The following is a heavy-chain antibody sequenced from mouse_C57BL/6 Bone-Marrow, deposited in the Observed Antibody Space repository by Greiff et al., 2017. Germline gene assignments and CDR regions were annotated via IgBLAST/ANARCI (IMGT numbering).Heavy chain of an antibody. CDR1: GYAFSSPW. CDR3: ARAPYSNFFGY. CDR2: IYPGDGDT. V-gene: IGHV1-82*01. J-gene: IGHJ2*01. Sequence: VKLMESGPELVKPGASVKISCKASGYAFSSPWMNWVKQRPGKGLEWIGRIYPGDGDTNYNGKFKDKATLTADKSSSTAYMQLSSLTYEDSAVYYCARAPYSNFFGYRGQGTTLTVSS. D-gene: IGHD2-5*01.